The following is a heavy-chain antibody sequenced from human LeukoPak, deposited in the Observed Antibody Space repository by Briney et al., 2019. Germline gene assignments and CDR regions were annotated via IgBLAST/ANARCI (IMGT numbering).Heavy chain of an antibody. V-gene: IGHV3-21*01. CDR2: ISSSSSYI. Sequence: GGSLRLSCAASGFTFSSYSMNWVRQAPGKGLEWVSSISSSSSYIYYADSVKGRFTISRDNAKNSLYLQMNSLRAEDTAVYYCARDLGYYDSSGYYTGVFWGQGTLVTVSS. CDR1: GFTFSSYS. J-gene: IGHJ4*02. D-gene: IGHD3-22*01. CDR3: ARDLGYYDSSGYYTGVF.